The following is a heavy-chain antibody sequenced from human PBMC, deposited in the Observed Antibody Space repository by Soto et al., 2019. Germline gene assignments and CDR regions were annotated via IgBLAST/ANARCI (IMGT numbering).Heavy chain of an antibody. V-gene: IGHV4-39*01. CDR2: IYYSGST. Sequence: SETLSLTCTVSGGSISSSSYYWGWIRQPPGKGLEWIGSIYYSGSTYYNPSLKSRVTISVDTSKNQFSLRVNSVTAADTAVYYCVGSNSWSPWFDPWGQGTPVTVSS. CDR1: GGSISSSSYY. CDR3: VGSNSWSPWFDP. D-gene: IGHD1-26*01. J-gene: IGHJ5*02.